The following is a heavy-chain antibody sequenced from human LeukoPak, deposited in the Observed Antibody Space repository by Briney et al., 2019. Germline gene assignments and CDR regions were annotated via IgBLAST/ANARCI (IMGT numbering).Heavy chain of an antibody. CDR2: IRYDGSNK. V-gene: IGHV3-30*02. J-gene: IGHJ4*02. CDR3: APDPNCGGDCSPFDY. CDR1: GFTFSSYG. D-gene: IGHD2-21*01. Sequence: GGSLRLSCAASGFTFSSYGMHWVRQAPGKGLEWVAFIRYDGSNKYYADSVKGRFTISGDNSKNTLYLQMNSLRAEDTAVYYCAPDPNCGGDCSPFDYWGQGTLVTVSS.